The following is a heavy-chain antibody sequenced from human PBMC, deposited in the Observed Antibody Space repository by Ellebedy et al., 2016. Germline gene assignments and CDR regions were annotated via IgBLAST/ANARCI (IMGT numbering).Heavy chain of an antibody. CDR1: GYTFTGYY. Sequence: ASVKVSXKASGYTFTGYYMHWVRQAPGQGLEWMGWINPNSGGTNYAQKFQGRVTMTRDTSISTAYMELSRLRSDDTAVYYCAREPTGRGAFDIWGQGTMVTVSS. CDR3: AREPTGRGAFDI. CDR2: INPNSGGT. V-gene: IGHV1-2*02. J-gene: IGHJ3*02. D-gene: IGHD3-9*01.